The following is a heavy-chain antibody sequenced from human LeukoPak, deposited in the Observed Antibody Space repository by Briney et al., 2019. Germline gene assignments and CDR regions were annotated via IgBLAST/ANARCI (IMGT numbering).Heavy chain of an antibody. CDR1: GFIFSNYV. J-gene: IGHJ4*02. V-gene: IGHV3-23*01. CDR3: ATDLVVVLPAAYDN. Sequence: GGSLRLSCSASGFIFSNYVMSWVRQSPGKGLEWVSTLSSSGGSTYHADSVKGRFTISRDNSKNTLYLQMNSLRAEDTAVYYCATDLVVVLPAAYDNWSQGALVTVSS. CDR2: LSSSGGST. D-gene: IGHD2-2*01.